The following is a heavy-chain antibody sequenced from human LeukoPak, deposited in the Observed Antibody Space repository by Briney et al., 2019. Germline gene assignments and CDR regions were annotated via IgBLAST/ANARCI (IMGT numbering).Heavy chain of an antibody. CDR3: ARGRGVNYYDSSGYPFDY. V-gene: IGHV3-30-3*01. Sequence: SCKASGGTFSSYAMHWVHQAPGKGLEWVAVISYDGSSKYYADSVKGRFTISRDNSKNTLYLQMNSLRAEDTAVYYCARGRGVNYYDSSGYPFDYWGQGTLVTVSS. J-gene: IGHJ4*02. CDR1: GGTFSSYA. D-gene: IGHD3-22*01. CDR2: ISYDGSSK.